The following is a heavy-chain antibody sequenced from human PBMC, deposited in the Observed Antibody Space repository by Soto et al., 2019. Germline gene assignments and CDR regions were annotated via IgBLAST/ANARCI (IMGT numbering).Heavy chain of an antibody. V-gene: IGHV2-5*02. J-gene: IGHJ4*02. D-gene: IGHD3-10*01. CDR1: GFSLTTRGVA. Sequence: QITLKESGPTLVKPTQTLTLTCTFSGFSLTTRGVAVGWIRQPPGKALEWLALIYWDDDEGYSPSLKNRLTITKDTSKNPVVLRMTNMDPVDTATYYCAHRPRGFSYYFDYWGQGTLVTVSS. CDR3: AHRPRGFSYYFDY. CDR2: IYWDDDE.